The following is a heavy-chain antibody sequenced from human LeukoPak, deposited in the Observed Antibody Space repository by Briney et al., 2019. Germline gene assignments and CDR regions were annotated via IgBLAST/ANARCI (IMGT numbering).Heavy chain of an antibody. CDR1: GYTFTGYY. CDR2: ISPNSGGT. J-gene: IGHJ4*02. V-gene: IGHV1-2*06. CDR3: ARSIAAAGRHDY. Sequence: EASVKVSCKASGYTFTGYYMHWVRQAPGQGLEWMGRISPNSGGTNYAQKFQGRVTMTRDTSISTAYMELSRLRSDDTAVYYCARSIAAAGRHDYWGQGTLVTVSS. D-gene: IGHD6-13*01.